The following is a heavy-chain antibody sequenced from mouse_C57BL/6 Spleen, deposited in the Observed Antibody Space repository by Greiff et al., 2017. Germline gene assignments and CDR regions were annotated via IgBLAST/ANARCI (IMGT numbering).Heavy chain of an antibody. CDR2: ISYDGSN. V-gene: IGHV3-6*01. Sequence: VQLKESGPGLVKPSQSLSLTCSVTGYSITSGYYWNWIRQFPGNKLEWMGYISYDGSNNYNPSLKNRISITRDTSKNQFFLKLNSVTTEDTATYYCARYYYGSNFDYWGQGTTLTVSS. J-gene: IGHJ2*01. CDR1: GYSITSGYY. CDR3: ARYYYGSNFDY. D-gene: IGHD1-1*01.